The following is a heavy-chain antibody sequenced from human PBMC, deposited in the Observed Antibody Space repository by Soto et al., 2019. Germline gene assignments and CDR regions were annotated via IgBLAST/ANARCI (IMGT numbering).Heavy chain of an antibody. CDR1: GFSLSSTAVG. J-gene: IGHJ4*02. Sequence: QITLRESGPTLVKRTQTLTLTCSFSGFSLSSTAVGVNWIRQPPGKAPEWLALIYWDDDNHYSPSLKSRLTITKDTSKNQVVLTMTNMDPVDTATYYCAHGSGWLSDYWGQGTLVTVSS. V-gene: IGHV2-5*02. CDR2: IYWDDDN. D-gene: IGHD6-13*01. CDR3: AHGSGWLSDY.